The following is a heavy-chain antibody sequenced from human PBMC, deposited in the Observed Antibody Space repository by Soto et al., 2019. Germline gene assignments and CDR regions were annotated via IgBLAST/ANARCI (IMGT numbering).Heavy chain of an antibody. D-gene: IGHD3-3*01. V-gene: IGHV3-21*01. CDR2: ISSSSSYI. Sequence: GGSLRLSCAASGFTFSSYSMNWVRQAPGKGLEWVSSISSSSSYIYYADSVKGRFTISRDNAKNSLYLQMNSLRAEDTAVYYCARVKPYAFWSGYWDMHYYYYYGMDVWGQGTTVTVSS. J-gene: IGHJ6*02. CDR1: GFTFSSYS. CDR3: ARVKPYAFWSGYWDMHYYYYYGMDV.